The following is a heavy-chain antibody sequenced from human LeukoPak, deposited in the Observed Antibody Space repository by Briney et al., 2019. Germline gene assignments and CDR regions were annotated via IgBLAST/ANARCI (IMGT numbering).Heavy chain of an antibody. CDR1: GFTFSSYW. D-gene: IGHD3-10*01. Sequence: GGSLRLSCAASGFTFSSYWMHGVRQAPGKGLVWVSRINSDGSSTSYADSVKGRFTISRDNAKNTLYLQMNSLRAEDTAVYYCARDSGNGATDYWGQGTLVTVSS. CDR2: INSDGSST. J-gene: IGHJ4*02. V-gene: IGHV3-74*01. CDR3: ARDSGNGATDY.